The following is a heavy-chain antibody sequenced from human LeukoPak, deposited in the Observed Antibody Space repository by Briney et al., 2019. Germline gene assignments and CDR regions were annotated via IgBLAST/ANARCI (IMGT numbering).Heavy chain of an antibody. Sequence: GGSLRLSCAASGFTVSSNYMSWVRQAPGKGLEWVSSISSSSSYIYYADSVKGRFTISRDNAKNSLYLQMNSLRAEDTAVYYCVRAFYGDFFDYWGQGTLVTVSS. D-gene: IGHD4-17*01. V-gene: IGHV3-21*01. CDR2: ISSSSSYI. J-gene: IGHJ4*02. CDR3: VRAFYGDFFDY. CDR1: GFTVSSNY.